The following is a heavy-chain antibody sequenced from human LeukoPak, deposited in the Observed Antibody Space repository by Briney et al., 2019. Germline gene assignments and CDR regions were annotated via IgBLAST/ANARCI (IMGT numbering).Heavy chain of an antibody. CDR2: ISGSGGST. CDR1: GFTFSSYA. D-gene: IGHD6-19*01. Sequence: GGSLRLSCAASGFTFSSYAMSWVRQAPGKGLEWVSAISGSGGSTYYADSVKGRFTISRDNSKNMLYLQMNSLRAEDTAVYYCAKDLYSSGWYYYFDYWGQGTLVTVSS. CDR3: AKDLYSSGWYYYFDY. V-gene: IGHV3-23*01. J-gene: IGHJ4*02.